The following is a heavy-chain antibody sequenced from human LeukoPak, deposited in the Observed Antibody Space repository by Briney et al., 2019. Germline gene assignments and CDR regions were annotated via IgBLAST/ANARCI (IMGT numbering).Heavy chain of an antibody. V-gene: IGHV3-66*02. CDR1: GFTVSSNY. CDR3: ARLESTEGTLY. CDR2: IYSVGTT. J-gene: IGHJ4*02. D-gene: IGHD5/OR15-5a*01. Sequence: GGSLRLSCEDSGFTVSSNYMSWVRQAPGKGLEWVSVIYSVGTTYYADSVKGRFTISGDTSKNTVFLQMNSLRAEDTAVYYCARLESTEGTLYWGQGTLVTVSS.